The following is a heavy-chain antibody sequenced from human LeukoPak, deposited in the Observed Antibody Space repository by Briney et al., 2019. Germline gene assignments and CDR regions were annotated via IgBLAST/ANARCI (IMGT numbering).Heavy chain of an antibody. CDR1: GYTFTSYA. D-gene: IGHD3-22*01. CDR2: ISYDGSNK. CDR3: ARDVDDTMIVGSGAFDI. Sequence: SCKASGYTFTSYAMHWVRQAPGKGLEWVAVISYDGSNKYYADSVKGRFTISRDNSKNTLYLQMNSLRAEDTAVYYCARDVDDTMIVGSGAFDIWGQGTMVTVSS. J-gene: IGHJ3*02. V-gene: IGHV3-30-3*01.